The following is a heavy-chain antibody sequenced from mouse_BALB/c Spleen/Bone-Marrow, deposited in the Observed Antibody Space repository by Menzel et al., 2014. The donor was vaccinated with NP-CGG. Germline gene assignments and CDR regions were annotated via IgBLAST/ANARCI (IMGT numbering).Heavy chain of an antibody. D-gene: IGHD2-3*01. CDR3: ARWLLGAMDY. CDR2: ILPGSGST. J-gene: IGHJ4*01. CDR1: GYTFSSYW. Sequence: QVQLKESGAELMKPGASVKISCKATGYTFSSYWIEWVKQRPGHGLEWIGEILPGSGSTNYNEKFKGKTTFTAETSSNTAYMQLSSLTSEDSAFYHCARWLLGAMDYWGQGASVTVSS. V-gene: IGHV1-9*01.